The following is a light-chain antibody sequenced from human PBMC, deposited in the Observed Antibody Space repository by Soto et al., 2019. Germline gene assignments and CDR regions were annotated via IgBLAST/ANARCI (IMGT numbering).Light chain of an antibody. CDR3: SSYTSSSTYV. CDR2: EVS. CDR1: SSDVGSYNR. V-gene: IGLV2-18*02. Sequence: QSALTQPPSVSGSPGQSVTISCTGTSSDVGSYNRASWYQQPPGTAPKLMIYEVSDRPSGVPDRFSGSKSGNTASLTISGLQAEDEADYYCSSYTSSSTYVFGTGTKLNVL. J-gene: IGLJ1*01.